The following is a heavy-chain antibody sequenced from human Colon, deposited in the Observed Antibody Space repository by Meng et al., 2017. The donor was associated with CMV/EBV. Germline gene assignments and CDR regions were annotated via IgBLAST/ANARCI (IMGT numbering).Heavy chain of an antibody. Sequence: GESLKISCTASGSTFTNHWIGWVRQLPGKGLEWVGIIHPGNSETYYSPSFHGQFTMSVDKSTSTDTLQWSSLKAADTAIYYCARRRHQLATYYFYGVDVWGQGTTVTVSS. D-gene: IGHD1-1*01. CDR2: IHPGNSET. CDR3: ARRRHQLATYYFYGVDV. V-gene: IGHV5-51*01. J-gene: IGHJ6*02. CDR1: GSTFTNHW.